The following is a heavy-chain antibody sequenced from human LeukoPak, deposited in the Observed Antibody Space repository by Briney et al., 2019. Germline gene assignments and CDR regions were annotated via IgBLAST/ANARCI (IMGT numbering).Heavy chain of an antibody. CDR2: ISGSGDYT. CDR3: AKDFYDPPGYSSGHYVDY. V-gene: IGHV3-23*01. D-gene: IGHD6-19*01. CDR1: GFTFSNYA. J-gene: IGHJ4*02. Sequence: PGGSLRLSCVASGFTFSNYAMNWVRQAPGKGLEWVSGISGSGDYTYYADSVEGRFTISRDNSKNTLYLQMNSLRAEDTAVYYCAKDFYDPPGYSSGHYVDYWGQGTLVTVSS.